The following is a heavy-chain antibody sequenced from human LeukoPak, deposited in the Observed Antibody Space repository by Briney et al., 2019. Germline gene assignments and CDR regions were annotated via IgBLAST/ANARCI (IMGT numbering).Heavy chain of an antibody. CDR2: IYHSGST. CDR1: GGSISSYY. V-gene: IGHV4-38-2*02. D-gene: IGHD1-26*01. J-gene: IGHJ6*03. CDR3: AREGVATYYYYYYYMDV. Sequence: SETLSLTCTVSGGSISSYYWGWIRQPPGKGLEWIGSIYHSGSTYYNPSLKSRVTISVDTSKNQFSLKLSSVTAADTAAYYCAREGVATYYYYYYYMDVWGKGTTVTVSS.